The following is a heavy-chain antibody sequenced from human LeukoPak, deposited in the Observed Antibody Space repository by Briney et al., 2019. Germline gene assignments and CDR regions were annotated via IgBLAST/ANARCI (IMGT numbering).Heavy chain of an antibody. CDR1: GFTLSNYW. J-gene: IGHJ4*01. CDR3: ARFVVVTAGDY. D-gene: IGHD2-21*02. V-gene: IGHV3-74*01. CDR2: LHSNGAFT. Sequence: PGGSLRLSCSASGFTLSNYWMHWFRQAQGKGLVWVARLHSNGAFTTYADSVKGRFTISRDTAKNTLYLQMNSLRVEDTAVYYCARFVVVTAGDYWGQGTLVTVSS.